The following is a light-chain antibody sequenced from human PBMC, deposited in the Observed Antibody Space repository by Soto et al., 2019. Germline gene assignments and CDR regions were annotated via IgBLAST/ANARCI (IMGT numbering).Light chain of an antibody. CDR1: QSVLHSSNNKNF. V-gene: IGKV4-1*01. CDR2: WAS. J-gene: IGKJ2*01. CDR3: QQYYGPLSYT. Sequence: DIVMTQSPDSLAVSLGERATLHCKSSQSVLHSSNNKNFLAWYQQKPGQPPKLLIYWASTRESGVPDRFSGSGAGTDFTLTISSLQAEDVAFYYCQQYYGPLSYTVGQGTKVEIK.